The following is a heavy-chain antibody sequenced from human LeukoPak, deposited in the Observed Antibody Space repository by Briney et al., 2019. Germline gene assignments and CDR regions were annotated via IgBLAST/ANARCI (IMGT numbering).Heavy chain of an antibody. V-gene: IGHV5-51*01. D-gene: IGHD2-2*01. J-gene: IGHJ3*02. CDR3: ARHVISTSWPDAFDI. CDR2: IYPGDSDT. Sequence: GESLKISCKGTGYSFTSYWIGWVRQMPGKGLEWMGLIYPGDSDTRYSPSFQGQVTISADKSISTAYLQWSSLKASDTAMYYCARHVISTSWPDAFDIWGQGTMVTVYS. CDR1: GYSFTSYW.